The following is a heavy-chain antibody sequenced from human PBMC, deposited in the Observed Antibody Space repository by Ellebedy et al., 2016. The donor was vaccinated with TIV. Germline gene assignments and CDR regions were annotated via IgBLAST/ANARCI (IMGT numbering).Heavy chain of an antibody. CDR3: TTGPAAAMDV. CDR2: IKSETDGGTP. CDR1: RFSVSYAW. V-gene: IGHV3-15*07. Sequence: GGSLRLSXAASRFSVSYAWMNWVRQAPGKGLDWIGRIKSETDGGTPDYAAPVKGRFTISSDESKNTMYLQMNSLKTEDTAVYYCTTGPAAAMDVWGQGTTVTVSS. D-gene: IGHD2-15*01. J-gene: IGHJ6*02.